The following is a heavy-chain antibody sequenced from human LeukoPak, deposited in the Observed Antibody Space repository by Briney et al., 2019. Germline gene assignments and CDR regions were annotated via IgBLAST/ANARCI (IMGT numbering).Heavy chain of an antibody. J-gene: IGHJ4*02. V-gene: IGHV1-2*02. CDR2: INPNSGGT. CDR1: GYTFTSYG. CDR3: ARYSRYCSGGSCYR. D-gene: IGHD2-15*01. Sequence: ASVKVSCKASGYTFTSYGISWVRQAPGQGLEWMGWINPNSGGTNYAQKFQGRVTMTRDTSISTAYMELSRLRSDDTAVYYCARYSRYCSGGSCYRWGQGTLVTVSS.